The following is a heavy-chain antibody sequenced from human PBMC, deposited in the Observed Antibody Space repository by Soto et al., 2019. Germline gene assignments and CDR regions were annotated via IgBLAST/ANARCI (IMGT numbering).Heavy chain of an antibody. Sequence: QVQLVQSGAEVKKPGSSVKVSCKASGGTFSSYTISWVRQAPGQGLEWMGRIIPILGIANYAQKFQGRVTITADKSTSTAYMELSSLRSEDTAVYYCARVGFEAHYYYMDVWGKGTTVTVSS. D-gene: IGHD3-10*01. V-gene: IGHV1-69*02. CDR2: IIPILGIA. CDR1: GGTFSSYT. CDR3: ARVGFEAHYYYMDV. J-gene: IGHJ6*03.